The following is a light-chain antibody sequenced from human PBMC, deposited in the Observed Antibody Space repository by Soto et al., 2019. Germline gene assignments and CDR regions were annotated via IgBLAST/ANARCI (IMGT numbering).Light chain of an antibody. CDR2: LGS. CDR1: QSLLFNNEYTY. CDR3: MQGLQAPWT. Sequence: DIVMTQFPRSVVVTAGEPASISCRSSQSLLFNNEYTYLDWYLQKAGQYPHXLMYLGSNRAPGVPARFRGTGSGTDFTLQIGSGKAEDVGFYYCMQGLQAPWTFGQGPRWIS. V-gene: IGKV2-28*01. J-gene: IGKJ1*01.